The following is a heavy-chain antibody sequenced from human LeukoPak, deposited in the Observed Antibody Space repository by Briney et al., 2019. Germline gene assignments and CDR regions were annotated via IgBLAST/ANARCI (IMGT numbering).Heavy chain of an antibody. D-gene: IGHD3-22*01. J-gene: IGHJ1*01. CDR2: IYYSGST. CDR1: GGSISSYY. Sequence: SETLSLTCTVAGGSISSYYWSWIRQPPGKGLEWIGYIYYSGSTNYNPSLKSRVTISVDTSKNQFSLKLSSVTAADTAVYYCAREEGYYESSGYYYPEYFQHWGQGTLVTVSS. V-gene: IGHV4-59*01. CDR3: AREEGYYESSGYYYPEYFQH.